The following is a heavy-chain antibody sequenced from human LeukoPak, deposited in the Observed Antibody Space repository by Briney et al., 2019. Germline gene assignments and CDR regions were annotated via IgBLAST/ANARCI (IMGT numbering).Heavy chain of an antibody. CDR2: IHPGDSDT. CDR1: GYRFTSYW. CDR3: ARHGSVGALYSWFDP. V-gene: IGHV5-51*01. J-gene: IGHJ5*02. Sequence: GESLKISCKASGYRFTSYWIGWVRQMPGKGLEWMGIIHPGDSDTRYRPSSQGHFTMSADKSINTAYLQWSSLKASDSAIYYCARHGSVGALYSWFDPWGQGTLVTVSS. D-gene: IGHD1-26*01.